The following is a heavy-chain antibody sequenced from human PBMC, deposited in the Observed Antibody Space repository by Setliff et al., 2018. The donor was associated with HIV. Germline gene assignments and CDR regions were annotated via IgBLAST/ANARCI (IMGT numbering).Heavy chain of an antibody. V-gene: IGHV4-61*02. D-gene: IGHD6-19*01. CDR3: AGLIHYVAVAGRGDFD. CDR2: IYTSGDT. J-gene: IGHJ4*01. Sequence: SETLSLTCTVSGASLNSGSYFWSWVRQPAGKGLEWIGRIYTSGDTNYNPSLKSRVTISMDTSKKQFSLKLSSVTAGDTAVYYCAGLIHYVAVAGRGDFD. CDR1: GASLNSGSYF.